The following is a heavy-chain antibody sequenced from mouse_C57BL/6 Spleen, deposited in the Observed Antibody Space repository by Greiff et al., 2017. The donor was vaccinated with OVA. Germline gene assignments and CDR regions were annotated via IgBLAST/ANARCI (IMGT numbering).Heavy chain of an antibody. V-gene: IGHV1-80*01. J-gene: IGHJ1*03. D-gene: IGHD2-2*01. CDR3: ARWTMVTTWYFDV. Sequence: VKLQESGAELVKPGASVKISCKASGYAFSSYWMNWVKQRPGKGLEWIGQIYPGDGDTNYNGKFKGKATLTADKSSSTAYMQLSSLTSEDSAVYFCARWTMVTTWYFDVWGTGTTVTVSS. CDR1: GYAFSSYW. CDR2: IYPGDGDT.